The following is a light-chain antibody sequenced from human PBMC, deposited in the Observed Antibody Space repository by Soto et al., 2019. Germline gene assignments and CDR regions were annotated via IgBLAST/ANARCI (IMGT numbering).Light chain of an antibody. CDR2: AAS. J-gene: IGKJ5*01. CDR1: QGISSY. CDR3: QQSYSTLLT. V-gene: IGKV1-8*01. Sequence: AIRMTQSPSSLSASTGDRVTITCRASQGISSYLAWYQQKPGKAPKPLIYAASTLQSGVPSRFSGSGSGTDFTLTISCLQSEDFATYYCQQSYSTLLTFGQGTRLEIK.